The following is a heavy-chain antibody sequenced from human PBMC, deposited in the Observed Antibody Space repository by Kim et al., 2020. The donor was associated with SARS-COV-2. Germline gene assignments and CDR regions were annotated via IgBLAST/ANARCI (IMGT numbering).Heavy chain of an antibody. CDR1: GFTLSNNV. CDR3: AKDRCGSGWPAFDC. CDR2: ICAGAETT. V-gene: IGHV3-23*01. D-gene: IGHD6-19*01. J-gene: IGHJ4*02. Sequence: GGSLRLSCAASGFTLSNNVMSWVRQAPGRGLEWVSTICAGAETTYYADSVNGRFTISRDNSKHTLYLQLNSLRADDTAVYYCAKDRCGSGWPAFDCWGQG.